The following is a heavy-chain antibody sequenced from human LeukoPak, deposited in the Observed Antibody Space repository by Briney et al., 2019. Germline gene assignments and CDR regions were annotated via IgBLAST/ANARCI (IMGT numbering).Heavy chain of an antibody. D-gene: IGHD6-13*01. J-gene: IGHJ4*02. V-gene: IGHV3-30*02. Sequence: GRSLRLSCAASGFTFSSYGMHWVRQAPGKGLGWVAFMRYDGSNTHYADSVKGRFTISRDNSKNTLYLQMNSLRAEDTAVYYCAKDGIAAWTFDCWGQGTLVTVS. CDR3: AKDGIAAWTFDC. CDR2: MRYDGSNT. CDR1: GFTFSSYG.